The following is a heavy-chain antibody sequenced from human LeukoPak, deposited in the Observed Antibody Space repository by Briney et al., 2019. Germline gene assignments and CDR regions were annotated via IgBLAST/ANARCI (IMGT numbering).Heavy chain of an antibody. Sequence: AGGSLRLSCAASGFTFSSYAMSWVRQAPGKGLEWVSAISGSGGSTYYADSVKGRFTISRDNSKNTLYLQMNSLRAEDTAVYYCARDIGPSIVVVPAAIGYWGQGTLVTVSS. CDR3: ARDIGPSIVVVPAAIGY. CDR1: GFTFSSYA. CDR2: ISGSGGST. V-gene: IGHV3-23*01. J-gene: IGHJ4*02. D-gene: IGHD2-2*01.